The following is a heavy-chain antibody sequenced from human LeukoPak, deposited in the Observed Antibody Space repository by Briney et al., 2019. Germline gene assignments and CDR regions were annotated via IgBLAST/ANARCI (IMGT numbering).Heavy chain of an antibody. CDR1: GFTFSSYW. Sequence: GGSLRLSCAASGFTFSSYWMHWVRQAPGKGLVWVSRINTDGSSTSYADSVKGRFTISRDNAKNSLYLQMNSLRAEDTAVYYCARMADTVGATKGGTCFDYWGQGTLVTVSS. CDR3: ARMADTVGATKGGTCFDY. J-gene: IGHJ4*02. CDR2: INTDGSST. D-gene: IGHD1-26*01. V-gene: IGHV3-74*01.